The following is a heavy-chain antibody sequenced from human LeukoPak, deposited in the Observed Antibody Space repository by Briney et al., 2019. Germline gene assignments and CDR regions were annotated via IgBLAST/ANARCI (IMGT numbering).Heavy chain of an antibody. J-gene: IGHJ4*02. Sequence: GGSLRLSCAASGFTFSSYAMSWVRQAPGKGLEWVSAISGSGGSTYYADSVKGRFTISRDNSKNTLYLQMNSLRAEDTAVYYCAKELWIVVVTNRPANQWGQGTLVTVSS. V-gene: IGHV3-23*01. CDR2: ISGSGGST. CDR3: AKELWIVVVTNRPANQ. D-gene: IGHD3-22*01. CDR1: GFTFSSYA.